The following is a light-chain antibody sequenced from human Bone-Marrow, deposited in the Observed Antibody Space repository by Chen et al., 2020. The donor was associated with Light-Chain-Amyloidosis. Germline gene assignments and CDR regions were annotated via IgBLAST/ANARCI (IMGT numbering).Light chain of an antibody. CDR3: QSADSSGTYEVI. Sequence: SYELTQPPSVSVSPGKTARSTGSGDDLPTKYAYWYQQKPGQAPVLVIHRDTERPSGLSERFSGSSSGTTATLTISGVQAEDEADYHCQSADSSGTYEVIFGGGTKLTVL. CDR1: DLPTKY. CDR2: RDT. J-gene: IGLJ2*01. V-gene: IGLV3-25*03.